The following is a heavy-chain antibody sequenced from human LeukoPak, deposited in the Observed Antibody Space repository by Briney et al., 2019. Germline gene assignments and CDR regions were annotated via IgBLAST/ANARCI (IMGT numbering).Heavy chain of an antibody. Sequence: GGSLRLSCAASGFTFSSHGMHWVRQAPGKGLGWVAVISYDGSLKYYADSVKGRFTISRDNAKNSLYLQMNSLRAEDTAVYYCARGGEAVFDYWGHGTLVTVSS. J-gene: IGHJ4*01. CDR2: ISYDGSLK. CDR1: GFTFSSHG. D-gene: IGHD5-12*01. V-gene: IGHV3-30*03. CDR3: ARGGEAVFDY.